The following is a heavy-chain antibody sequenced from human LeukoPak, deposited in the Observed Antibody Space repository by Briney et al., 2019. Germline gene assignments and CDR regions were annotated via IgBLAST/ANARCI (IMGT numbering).Heavy chain of an antibody. J-gene: IGHJ4*02. CDR3: ATMIVVVGLWHFDY. CDR2: ISGSGGTT. CDR1: GFTFSGYA. V-gene: IGHV3-23*01. Sequence: PGGSLRLSCAASGFTFSGYAMSWVRQAPGKGLEWVSAISGSGGTTYYADSVKGRFTISRDTSKNTVYLELSSLRAEDTAVYYCATMIVVVGLWHFDYWGQGTLVTVSS. D-gene: IGHD3-22*01.